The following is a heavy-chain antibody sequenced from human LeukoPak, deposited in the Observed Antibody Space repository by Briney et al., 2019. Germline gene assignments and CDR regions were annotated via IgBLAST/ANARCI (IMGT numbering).Heavy chain of an antibody. CDR2: INQDGTEK. CDR3: AKLAKYFYGSETYYFFEH. V-gene: IGHV3-7*01. D-gene: IGHD3-10*01. CDR1: GFSFTTYW. Sequence: GGSLRLSCAASGFSFTTYWMSWVRQAPGKGLEWVANINQDGTEKYYVDSVKGRFTISRDNAKNSLYPQMNSLGVEDTAVYYCAKLAKYFYGSETYYFFEHWGQGTPVTASS. J-gene: IGHJ4*02.